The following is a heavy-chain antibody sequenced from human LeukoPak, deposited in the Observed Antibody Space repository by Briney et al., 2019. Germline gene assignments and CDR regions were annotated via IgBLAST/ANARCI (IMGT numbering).Heavy chain of an antibody. CDR2: ISGSSYYI. Sequence: PGRSLRLSCVASGFTFSSYTVNWVRQTPGKGLEWVSSISGSSYYIYYADSVKGRFTISRDNSKNTLYLQMNSLRAEDTAVYYCAKGIAVTEPNFDYWGQGTLVTVSS. D-gene: IGHD6-19*01. V-gene: IGHV3-21*04. CDR1: GFTFSSYT. CDR3: AKGIAVTEPNFDY. J-gene: IGHJ4*02.